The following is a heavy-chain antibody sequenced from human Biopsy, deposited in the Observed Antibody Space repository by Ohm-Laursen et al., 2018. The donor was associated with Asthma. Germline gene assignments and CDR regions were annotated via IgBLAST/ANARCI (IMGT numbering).Heavy chain of an antibody. CDR1: GFVFSQCG. D-gene: IGHD3-10*01. Sequence: SLRLSCAASGFVFSQCGMHWVRQAPGKGLEWLALIWYDGINKFYADSVKGRITVSRDQSKSTLYLQINSLRADDTAVYYCARDFGNRYSETHLEYWGQGTLVTVSS. CDR3: ARDFGNRYSETHLEY. J-gene: IGHJ4*02. V-gene: IGHV3-33*08. CDR2: IWYDGINK.